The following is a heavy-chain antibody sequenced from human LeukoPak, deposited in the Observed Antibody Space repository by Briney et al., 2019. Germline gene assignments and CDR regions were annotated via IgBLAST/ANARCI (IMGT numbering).Heavy chain of an antibody. CDR3: ARNIYYYDSSAYYYFDY. CDR1: GYTFTGYY. V-gene: IGHV1-18*04. Sequence: GASVKVSCKASGYTFTGYYMHWVRQAPGQGLEWMGWISAYNGNTKYAQKLQGRVTMTTDTSTSTAYMELRSLRSDDTAIYYCARNIYYYDSSAYYYFDYWGQGTLVTVSS. CDR2: ISAYNGNT. J-gene: IGHJ4*02. D-gene: IGHD3-22*01.